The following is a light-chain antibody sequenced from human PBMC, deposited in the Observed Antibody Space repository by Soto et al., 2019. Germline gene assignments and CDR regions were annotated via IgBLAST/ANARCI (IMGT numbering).Light chain of an antibody. V-gene: IGLV1-40*01. CDR2: GNT. J-gene: IGLJ2*01. CDR1: SSNIGAGYD. CDR3: LSFDSSLSVV. Sequence: QSVLTQPPSVSGAPGQRVTISCTGSSSNIGAGYDVHWYQQLPGRAPKLLIYGNTNRPSGVTDRFSGSKSGTSASLAITGLKAEDEADYYCLSFDSSLSVVFGGGTKVTVL.